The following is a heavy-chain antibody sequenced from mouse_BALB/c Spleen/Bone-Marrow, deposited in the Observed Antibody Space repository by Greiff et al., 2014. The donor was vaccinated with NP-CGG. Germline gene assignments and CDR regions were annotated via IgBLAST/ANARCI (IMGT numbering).Heavy chain of an antibody. Sequence: LKESGSELVRPGASVKLSCKASGYTFTSYWMHWVKQRPGQGLEWIGNIYPGSGSTNYDEKFKSKATLTVDTSSSTAYMQLSSLISEDSAVYYCTRSGYYGSSYGYFDVWGAGTTVTVSS. CDR2: IYPGSGST. CDR1: GYTFTSYW. D-gene: IGHD1-1*01. V-gene: IGHV1S22*01. CDR3: TRSGYYGSSYGYFDV. J-gene: IGHJ1*01.